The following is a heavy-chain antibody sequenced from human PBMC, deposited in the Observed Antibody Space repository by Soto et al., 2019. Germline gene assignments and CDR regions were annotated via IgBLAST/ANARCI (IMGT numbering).Heavy chain of an antibody. V-gene: IGHV3-23*01. CDR2: ISGGDGNT. D-gene: IGHD2-21*02. Sequence: GGSLRLSCAASGFTFSSYAMSWVRQAPGKGLEWVSAISGGDGNTYYADSVKGRFTISRDNSKNTLYLQMHSLRAEDTAVYYCAKFDACGHIVVVTAIEYWGQGTLVTVSS. CDR3: AKFDACGHIVVVTAIEY. CDR1: GFTFSSYA. J-gene: IGHJ4*02.